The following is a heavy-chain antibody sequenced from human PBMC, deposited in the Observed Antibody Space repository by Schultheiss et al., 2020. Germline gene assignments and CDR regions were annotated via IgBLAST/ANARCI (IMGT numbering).Heavy chain of an antibody. V-gene: IGHV4-59*10. CDR2: IYTSGST. CDR3: ARAGQYCGGDCLDY. J-gene: IGHJ4*02. CDR1: GGSFSGYY. D-gene: IGHD2-21*01. Sequence: SETMSLTCAVYGGSFSGYYWSWIRQTPGKGLEWIGRIYTSGSTNYNPSLKSRVTMSVDTSKNQFSLKVSSVTAADTAVYYCARAGQYCGGDCLDYWGQGNLVTVSS.